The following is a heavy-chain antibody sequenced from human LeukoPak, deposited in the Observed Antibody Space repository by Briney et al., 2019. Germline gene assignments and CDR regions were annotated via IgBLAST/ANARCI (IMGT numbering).Heavy chain of an antibody. V-gene: IGHV3-21*01. J-gene: IGHJ5*02. CDR3: AREAYDYVWGNYRSNNWFDP. D-gene: IGHD3-16*02. CDR1: GFTFNIYS. Sequence: GGSLRLSCAASGFTFNIYSMNWVRQAPGKGLEWVSSISGTSNYIYYADSVKGRFTISRDNAKKSLYLQMNSLRAEGTAVYYCAREAYDYVWGNYRSNNWFDPWGQGTLVTVSS. CDR2: ISGTSNYI.